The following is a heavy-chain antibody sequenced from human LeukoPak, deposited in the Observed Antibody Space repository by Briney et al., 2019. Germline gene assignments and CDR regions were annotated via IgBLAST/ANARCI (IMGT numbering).Heavy chain of an antibody. CDR3: ARGGTYYDFWSGYYGYYFDY. V-gene: IGHV4-59*12. Sequence: SETLSLTCTVSGGSISNYYWSWIRQPPGKGLEWIGNIYYSGSTNYNPSLKSRVTISVDTSKNQFSLKLSSVTAADTAVYYCARGGTYYDFWSGYYGYYFDYWGQGTLVTVSS. D-gene: IGHD3-3*01. J-gene: IGHJ4*02. CDR1: GGSISNYY. CDR2: IYYSGST.